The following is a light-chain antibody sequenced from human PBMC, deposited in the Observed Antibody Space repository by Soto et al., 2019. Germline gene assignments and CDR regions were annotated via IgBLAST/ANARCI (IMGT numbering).Light chain of an antibody. CDR2: DVS. Sequence: QSVLTQPASVSGSPGQSITISCTGTISDVGGYNYVSWYQQHPGKAPKLMIYDVSNRPSGVSNRSSGSKSGNTASLTISGLQAEDEADYYCSSYTSSSTLYVFGTGTKVTVL. CDR1: ISDVGGYNY. V-gene: IGLV2-14*01. J-gene: IGLJ1*01. CDR3: SSYTSSSTLYV.